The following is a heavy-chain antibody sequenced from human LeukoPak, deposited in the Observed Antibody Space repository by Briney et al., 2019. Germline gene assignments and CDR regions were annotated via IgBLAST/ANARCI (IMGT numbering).Heavy chain of an antibody. CDR1: GFTFSSYG. D-gene: IGHD3-3*01. CDR2: IRYDGSNK. CDR3: ASARSDFWSGRDY. Sequence: GGSLRLSCAASGFTFSSYGMHWVRQAPGKGLEWVAFIRYDGSNKYYADSVKGRFTISRDNSKNTLYLQMNSLRAEDTAVYYCASARSDFWSGRDYWGQGTLVTVSS. V-gene: IGHV3-30*02. J-gene: IGHJ4*02.